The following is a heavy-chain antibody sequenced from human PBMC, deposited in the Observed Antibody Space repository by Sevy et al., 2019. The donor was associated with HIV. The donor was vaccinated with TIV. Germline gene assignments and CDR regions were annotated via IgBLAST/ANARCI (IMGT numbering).Heavy chain of an antibody. CDR3: ARDLAYCSGGSCYSGYYYGMDV. D-gene: IGHD2-15*01. CDR1: GFTFSSYA. J-gene: IGHJ6*02. V-gene: IGHV3-30-3*01. CDR2: IAYDGSNK. Sequence: GGSLRLSCAASGFTFSSYAMHWVHQAPGKGLEWVAVIAYDGSNKYYADSVKGRFTISRDNSKNTLYLQMNSLRAEDTAVHYSARDLAYCSGGSCYSGYYYGMDVWGQGTTVTVSS.